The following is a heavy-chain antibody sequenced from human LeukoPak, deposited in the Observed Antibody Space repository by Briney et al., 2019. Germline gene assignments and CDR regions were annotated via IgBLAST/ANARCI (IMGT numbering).Heavy chain of an antibody. V-gene: IGHV4-61*02. Sequence: SETLSLTCTVSGGSISSGSYYWSWIRQPAGKGLEWIGRIYTSGSTNYNPSLKSRVTISVDTSKNQFSPKLSSVTAADTAVYYCASERGGWFGELLYWGNWFDPWGQGTLVTVSS. CDR1: GGSISSGSYY. D-gene: IGHD3-10*01. J-gene: IGHJ5*02. CDR3: ASERGGWFGELLYWGNWFDP. CDR2: IYTSGST.